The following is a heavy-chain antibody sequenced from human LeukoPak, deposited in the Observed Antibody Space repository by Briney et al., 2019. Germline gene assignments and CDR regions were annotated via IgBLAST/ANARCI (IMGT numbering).Heavy chain of an antibody. V-gene: IGHV1-2*02. CDR1: GYTFTGYY. D-gene: IGHD3-22*01. CDR2: INPNSGGT. J-gene: IGHJ5*02. CDR3: ARGPSVLDSSGYYNWFDP. Sequence: ASVKVSCKASGYTFTGYYMHWVRQAPGQGLEWMGWINPNSGGTSYAQKFQGRVTMTRDTSISTAYMELSRLRSDDTAAYYCARGPSVLDSSGYYNWFDPWGQGTLVTVSS.